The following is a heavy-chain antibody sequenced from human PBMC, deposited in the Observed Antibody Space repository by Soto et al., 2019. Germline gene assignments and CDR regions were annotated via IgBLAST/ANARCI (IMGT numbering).Heavy chain of an antibody. D-gene: IGHD3-10*01. CDR1: GYTFTNYG. CDR2: ISAYNGDT. J-gene: IGHJ3*02. CDR3: AREPLRFGDLWLFDDAFEI. Sequence: QVQLVQSGAEVKKPGASVTVSCKASGYTFTNYGITWVRQAPGQGLEWMGWISAYNGDTNYAQKLQDRVTLTTDSSTSTAYMGLRSLRSDDTAVYYCAREPLRFGDLWLFDDAFEIWGQGTTVTVSS. V-gene: IGHV1-18*01.